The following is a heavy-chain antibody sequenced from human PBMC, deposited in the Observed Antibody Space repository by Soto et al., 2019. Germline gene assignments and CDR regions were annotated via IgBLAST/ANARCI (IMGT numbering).Heavy chain of an antibody. D-gene: IGHD2-2*01. CDR3: ARLHGYCISSSCHGHYAMDV. J-gene: IGHJ6*02. CDR2: VHDSWGS. V-gene: IGHV4-59*08. Sequence: SETLSLTCTVSGGSISSYYWSWIRQPPGKGLEWIGYVHDSWGSHYNPSLNSRVTVSVDTSKNQFSLKVTSVTAADTAVYYCARLHGYCISSSCHGHYAMDVWGQGTTVTVSS. CDR1: GGSISSYY.